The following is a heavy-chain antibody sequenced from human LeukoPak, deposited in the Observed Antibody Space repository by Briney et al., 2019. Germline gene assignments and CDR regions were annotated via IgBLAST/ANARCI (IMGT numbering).Heavy chain of an antibody. V-gene: IGHV1-2*02. CDR1: GYTFTGYY. Sequence: ASVKVSCKASGYTFTGYYMHWVRQAPGQGLEWMGWINPNSGGTNYAQKFQGRVTMTRDTSISTAYMELSRLRSGDTAVYYCARVGGGYCSGGSCYMDVWGKGTTVTVSS. J-gene: IGHJ6*03. CDR3: ARVGGGYCSGGSCYMDV. D-gene: IGHD2-15*01. CDR2: INPNSGGT.